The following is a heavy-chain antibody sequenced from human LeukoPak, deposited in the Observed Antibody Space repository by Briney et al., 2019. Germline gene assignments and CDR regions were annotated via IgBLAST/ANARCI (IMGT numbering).Heavy chain of an antibody. CDR1: GFTFGDYA. J-gene: IGHJ4*02. Sequence: GGSLRLSCTASGFTFGDYAMSWFRQAPGKGLEWVGFIRSKAYGGTTEYAASVKGRFTISRDDSKSIAYLQMNSLKTEDTAVYYCTTTSVRGLFSASVYFDYWGQGTLVTVSS. CDR3: TTTSVRGLFSASVYFDY. D-gene: IGHD2-2*01. V-gene: IGHV3-49*03. CDR2: IRSKAYGGTT.